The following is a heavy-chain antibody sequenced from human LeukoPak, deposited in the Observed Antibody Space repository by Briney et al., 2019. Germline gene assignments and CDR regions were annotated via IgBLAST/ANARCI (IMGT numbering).Heavy chain of an antibody. CDR1: GFTFSSYE. V-gene: IGHV3-48*03. D-gene: IGHD1-26*01. J-gene: IGHJ4*02. Sequence: GGSLRLSCAASGFTFSSYEMNWVRQAPGKGLEWVSYISSSGSTIYYADSVKGRFTISRDNAKNSLYLQMNSLRVEDTAVYYCARGYDRELDYWGQGTLVTVSS. CDR3: ARGYDRELDY. CDR2: ISSSGSTI.